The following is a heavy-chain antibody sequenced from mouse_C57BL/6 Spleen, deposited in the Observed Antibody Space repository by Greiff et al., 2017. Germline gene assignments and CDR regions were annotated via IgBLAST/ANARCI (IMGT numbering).Heavy chain of an antibody. D-gene: IGHD1-1*01. CDR3: ASDGSSPYAMNY. J-gene: IGHJ4*01. Sequence: QVQLQQPGAELVRPGSSVKLSCKASGYTFTSYWLDWVKQRPGQGLEWIGNLYPSDSETHYNQKFKDKATLTVDKSSSTAYMQLSSLTSEDSAVDYCASDGSSPYAMNYWGQGTSITVSS. V-gene: IGHV1-61*01. CDR2: LYPSDSET. CDR1: GYTFTSYW.